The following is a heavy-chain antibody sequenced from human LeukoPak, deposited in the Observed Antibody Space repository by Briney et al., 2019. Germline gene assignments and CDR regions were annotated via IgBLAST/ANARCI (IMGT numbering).Heavy chain of an antibody. CDR2: ISGSGGST. CDR1: GFTFSSYA. Sequence: GGSLRLSCAASGFTFSSYAMSWVRQAPGKGLEWVSAISGSGGSTYYADSVKGGFTISRDNSKNTLYLQMNGLRAEDTAVYYCAKDESSSWAHYFDYWGQGTLVTVSS. J-gene: IGHJ4*02. V-gene: IGHV3-23*01. CDR3: AKDESSSWAHYFDY. D-gene: IGHD6-13*01.